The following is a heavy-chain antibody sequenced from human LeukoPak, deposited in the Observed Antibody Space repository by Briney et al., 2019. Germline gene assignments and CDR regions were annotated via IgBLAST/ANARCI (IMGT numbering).Heavy chain of an antibody. J-gene: IGHJ6*04. V-gene: IGHV3-30*02. CDR3: AELGITMIGGV. Sequence: PGGSLRLSCAASEFTFSSYAMHWFRQAPGRGRKGVAFIRYDGSNKYYADSVKGRFTISRDNAKNSLYLQMNSLRAEDTAVYYCAELGITMIGGVWAKGTTVTISS. CDR1: EFTFSSYA. CDR2: IRYDGSNK. D-gene: IGHD3-10*02.